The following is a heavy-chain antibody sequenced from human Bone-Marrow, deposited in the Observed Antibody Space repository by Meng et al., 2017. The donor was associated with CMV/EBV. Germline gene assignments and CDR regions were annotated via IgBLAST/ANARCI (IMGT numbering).Heavy chain of an antibody. CDR3: ARDLGGNSGYRVYWFDS. J-gene: IGHJ5*01. CDR1: FTFSSYS. D-gene: IGHD3-22*01. V-gene: IGHV3-21*01. CDR2: VSSSNSYM. Sequence: FTFSSYSMNWVRQAPGKRLEWVSSVSSSNSYMYYADSVKGQINISRDNAKKSVYLQMNSLRAEDTAIYYCARDLGGNSGYRVYWFDSWGQGTLVTVSS.